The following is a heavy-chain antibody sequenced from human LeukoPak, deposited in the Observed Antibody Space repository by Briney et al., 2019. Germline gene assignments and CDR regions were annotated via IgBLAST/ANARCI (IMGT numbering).Heavy chain of an antibody. CDR1: GGSFSGYY. CDR2: VNHSGST. V-gene: IGHV4-34*01. Sequence: SETLSLTCAVYGGSFSGYYWSWIRQPPGKGLEWIGEVNHSGSTNYNPSLKSRVTISVDTSKNQFSLKLSSVTAADTAVYYCARIRRSGSWGGYYYYYYMDVWGKGTTVTISS. CDR3: ARIRRSGSWGGYYYYYYMDV. J-gene: IGHJ6*03. D-gene: IGHD3-10*01.